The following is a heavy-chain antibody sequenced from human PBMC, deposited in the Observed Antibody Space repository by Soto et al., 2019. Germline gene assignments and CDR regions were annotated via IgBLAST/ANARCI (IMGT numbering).Heavy chain of an antibody. CDR2: ISYDGSNK. CDR3: ARDRGPNWFDP. CDR1: GFTFSSYA. D-gene: IGHD5-12*01. V-gene: IGHV3-30-3*01. Sequence: GGSLRLSCAASGFTFSSYAMHWVRQAPGKGLEWVAVISYDGSNKYYADSVKGRFTISRDNSKNTLYLQMNSLRAEDTAVYYCARDRGPNWFDPWGQGTLVTVSS. J-gene: IGHJ5*02.